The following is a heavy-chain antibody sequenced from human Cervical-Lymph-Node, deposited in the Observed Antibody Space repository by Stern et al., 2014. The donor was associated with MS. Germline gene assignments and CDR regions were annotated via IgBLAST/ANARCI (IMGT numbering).Heavy chain of an antibody. CDR3: ARRGHGYMGIDY. CDR1: GYRFTNNW. Sequence: EVQLVQSGAEVKKPGESLRISCEGSGYRFTNNWIGWVRQMPGKGLEWMGIIYPGDSETRYSPSFQGQVTILVDKSNTTTYLQWSSLKASDTAIYYCARRGHGYMGIDYWGQGTLVTVSS. CDR2: IYPGDSET. V-gene: IGHV5-51*03. J-gene: IGHJ4*02. D-gene: IGHD1-1*01.